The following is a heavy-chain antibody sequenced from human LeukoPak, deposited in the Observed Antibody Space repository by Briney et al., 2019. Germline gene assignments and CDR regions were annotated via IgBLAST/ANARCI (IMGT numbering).Heavy chain of an antibody. CDR1: GFTFSSYA. CDR3: ARERELLYFDY. J-gene: IGHJ4*02. CDR2: ISGSGGST. V-gene: IGHV3-23*01. D-gene: IGHD1-26*01. Sequence: GGSLRLSCAASGFTFSSYAMSWVRQASGKGLEWVSAISGSGGSTYYADSVKSRFTISRDNSKNTLYLQMNSLRAEDTAVYYCARERELLYFDYWGQETLVTVSS.